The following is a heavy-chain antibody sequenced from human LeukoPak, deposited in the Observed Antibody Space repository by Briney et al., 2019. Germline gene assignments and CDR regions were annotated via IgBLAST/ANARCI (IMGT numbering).Heavy chain of an antibody. Sequence: ASVKVSCKASGYTFTSYGISWVRQAPGQGLEWMGWISAYNGNTNYAQKLQGRVTMTTDTSTSTAYMELRSLRSDDTAVYYCARDLSRYYDSSGYYRDYWGQGTLVTVSS. CDR1: GYTFTSYG. CDR3: ARDLSRYYDSSGYYRDY. CDR2: ISAYNGNT. D-gene: IGHD3-22*01. V-gene: IGHV1-18*01. J-gene: IGHJ4*02.